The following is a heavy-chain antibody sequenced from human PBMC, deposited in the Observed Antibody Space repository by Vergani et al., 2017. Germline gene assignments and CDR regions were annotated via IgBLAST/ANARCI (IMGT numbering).Heavy chain of an antibody. CDR2: FNNNGGRQ. CDR1: GFTFNSYA. Sequence: QLLESGGGLIQSGGSLRLFCAASGFTFNSYAMTWVRQVPGTGPEWVSGFNNNGGRQYYADAVKGRFTIARDNSKNTLYLQMTDLRAEDTAPYYCAKVCCSTICPYGGGAFDVGGHGTMVTVSS. V-gene: IGHV3-23*01. D-gene: IGHD2-2*01. J-gene: IGHJ3*01. CDR3: AKVCCSTICPYGGGAFDV.